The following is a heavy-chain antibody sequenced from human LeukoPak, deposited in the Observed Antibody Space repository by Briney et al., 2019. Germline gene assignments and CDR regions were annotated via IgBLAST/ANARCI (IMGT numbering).Heavy chain of an antibody. Sequence: GESLKISCKGSGYSFTSYWIGWVRQMPGKGLEWMGIIYPGDSDTRYSPSFQGQVTISADKSISTANLQWSSLKASDTAMYYCARGEHSSSWYPDAFDIWGQGRMVTVSS. V-gene: IGHV5-51*01. CDR3: ARGEHSSSWYPDAFDI. J-gene: IGHJ3*02. CDR2: IYPGDSDT. D-gene: IGHD6-13*01. CDR1: GYSFTSYW.